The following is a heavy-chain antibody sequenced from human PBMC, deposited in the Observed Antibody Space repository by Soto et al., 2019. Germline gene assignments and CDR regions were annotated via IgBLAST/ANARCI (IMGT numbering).Heavy chain of an antibody. D-gene: IGHD5-18*01. J-gene: IGHJ6*03. CDR1: GYSFTSYW. V-gene: IGHV5-51*01. Sequence: PGESLKISCKGSGYSFTSYWIGWVRQMPGKGLEWMGIIYPGDSDTRYSPSFQGQVTISADKSISTAYLQWSSPKASDTAMYYCARTDTPESEYMDVWGKGTTVTVSS. CDR3: ARTDTPESEYMDV. CDR2: IYPGDSDT.